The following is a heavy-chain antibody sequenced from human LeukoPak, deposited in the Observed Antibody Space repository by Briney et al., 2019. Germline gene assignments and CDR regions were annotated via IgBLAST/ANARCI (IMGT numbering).Heavy chain of an antibody. CDR2: INPSGSST. Sequence: ASVKVSCKASGYTFTSYYMHWVRQAPGQGLERMGIINPSGSSTSYAQKFQGRVTMTRDTSTSTVYMELSSLRSEDTAVYYCARDSAVGVKVWGQGTLVTVSS. CDR1: GYTFTSYY. V-gene: IGHV1-46*01. D-gene: IGHD1-26*01. CDR3: ARDSAVGVKV. J-gene: IGHJ4*02.